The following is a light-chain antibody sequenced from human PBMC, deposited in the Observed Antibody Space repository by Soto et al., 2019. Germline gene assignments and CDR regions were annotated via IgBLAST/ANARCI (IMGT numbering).Light chain of an antibody. CDR3: SSYTSSSTYVV. Sequence: QSALTQPASVSGSPGQSITISCTETSSDVGGYNYVSWYQQHPGKAPKLMIYDVLNRPSGVSNRFSGSKSGNSASLTISGLQAEDEADYYCSSYTSSSTYVVFGGGTKLTVL. CDR1: SSDVGGYNY. J-gene: IGLJ2*01. CDR2: DVL. V-gene: IGLV2-14*03.